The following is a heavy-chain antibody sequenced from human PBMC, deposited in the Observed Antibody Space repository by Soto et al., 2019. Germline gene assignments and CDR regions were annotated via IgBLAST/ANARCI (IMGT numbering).Heavy chain of an antibody. CDR3: ALGFPPSPMTTTDSTFFAT. CDR2: ISPLYGRT. J-gene: IGHJ5*02. D-gene: IGHD4-17*01. V-gene: IGHV1-69*01. CDR1: GDPFSRYA. Sequence: QVHLVQSGAEVKKPGSSVKVSCKASGDPFSRYAISWVRQAPGQGPEWLGGISPLYGRTNYAQRFQGRATISAAGSTGHAYIDLSTLSSDDPAIYFCALGFPPSPMTTTDSTFFATWGQGTLVSVSS.